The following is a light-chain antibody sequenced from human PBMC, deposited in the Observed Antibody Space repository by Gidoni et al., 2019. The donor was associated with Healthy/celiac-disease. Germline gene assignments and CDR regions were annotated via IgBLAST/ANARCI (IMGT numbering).Light chain of an antibody. V-gene: IGKV3-20*01. Sequence: EIVLTQSPGTLSLSPGERATLSCRASQSVRSSYLALYQPKPGQAPSLLIYGASSRATGIPDRFSGSGSGTDFTLTISRLEPEDFAVYYCQQYGSSPRTFGQGTKVEIK. J-gene: IGKJ1*01. CDR2: GAS. CDR1: QSVRSSY. CDR3: QQYGSSPRT.